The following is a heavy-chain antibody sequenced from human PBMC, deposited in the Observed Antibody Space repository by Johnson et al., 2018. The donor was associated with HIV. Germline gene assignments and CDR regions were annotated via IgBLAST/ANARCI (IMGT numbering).Heavy chain of an antibody. CDR2: TSYDESDK. Sequence: QVQLVESGGGVVQPGTSLILSCAASGFTFSYYSMHWVRQAPGKGLEWVALTSYDESDKFYADSVKGRFIISRDNPRNTLYLEMNSLRAEDTALYYCARDAHYLTYYYDSSGPRTDASDIWGQGTMVTVSS. J-gene: IGHJ3*02. V-gene: IGHV3-30*04. D-gene: IGHD3-22*01. CDR3: ARDAHYLTYYYDSSGPRTDASDI. CDR1: GFTFSYYS.